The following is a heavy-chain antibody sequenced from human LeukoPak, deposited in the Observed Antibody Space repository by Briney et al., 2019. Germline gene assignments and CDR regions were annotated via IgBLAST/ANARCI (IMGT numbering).Heavy chain of an antibody. Sequence: GRSLRLSCAASGFIFSNYAMHWVRQAPGKGLEWVAVISYDGSNKYYAESVKGRFTISRDNSKNTLYLQMNSLRAEDTAVYYCARSYYDILTGYGEVDYWGQGTLVTVYS. J-gene: IGHJ4*02. CDR2: ISYDGSNK. V-gene: IGHV3-30*04. D-gene: IGHD3-9*01. CDR3: ARSYYDILTGYGEVDY. CDR1: GFIFSNYA.